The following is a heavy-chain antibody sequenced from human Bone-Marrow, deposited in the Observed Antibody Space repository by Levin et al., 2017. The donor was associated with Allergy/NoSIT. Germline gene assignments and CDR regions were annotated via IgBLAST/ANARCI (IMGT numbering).Heavy chain of an antibody. CDR1: GDSISSVY. Sequence: PGGSLRLSCSVSGDSISSVYLSWIRQPPGKGLEWIGYSDHTGSTKYNPSLKSRVTMSADTSKNQFSLRLNSVTAADTAVYYCARFYTSGWYWFDPWGQGTLVTVSS. J-gene: IGHJ5*02. V-gene: IGHV4-59*01. CDR2: SDHTGST. D-gene: IGHD6-19*01. CDR3: ARFYTSGWYWFDP.